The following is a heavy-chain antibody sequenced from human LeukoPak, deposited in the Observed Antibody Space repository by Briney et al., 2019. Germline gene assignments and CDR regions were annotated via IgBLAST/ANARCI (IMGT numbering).Heavy chain of an antibody. CDR2: INSDGSRT. V-gene: IGHV3-74*01. CDR1: GLTFSSHW. Sequence: GGSLRLSCAASGLTFSSHWMHWVRQAPGKGLVWVSHINSDGSRTDYADSVEGRFTISRDNAKSTLYLQMNSLRAEDTAVYYCGRGADKSVGLLDYWGEGTLVTVSS. CDR3: GRGADKSVGLLDY. D-gene: IGHD3-10*01. J-gene: IGHJ4*02.